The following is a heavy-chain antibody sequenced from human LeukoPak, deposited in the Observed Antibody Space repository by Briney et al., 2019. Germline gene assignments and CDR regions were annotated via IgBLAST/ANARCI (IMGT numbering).Heavy chain of an antibody. Sequence: GGSLRLSCAASGFTFSSYWMSWVRQAPGKGLEWVANIKQDVSEKYYVDSVKGRFTISRDNAKNSLYLQMNSLRAEDTAVYYCARVHIAVAGPYVDYWGQGTLVTVSS. J-gene: IGHJ4*02. D-gene: IGHD6-19*01. CDR3: ARVHIAVAGPYVDY. CDR1: GFTFSSYW. CDR2: IKQDVSEK. V-gene: IGHV3-7*01.